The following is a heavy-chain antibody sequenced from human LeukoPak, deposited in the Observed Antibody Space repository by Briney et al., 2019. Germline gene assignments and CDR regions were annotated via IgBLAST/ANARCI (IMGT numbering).Heavy chain of an antibody. CDR2: MNPNSGNT. J-gene: IGHJ3*02. Sequence: AXVKXXCXXSGYTFTSYDINWVRQATGQGLEXXGWMNPNSGNTGYAQKFQGRVTITRNTSISTAYMELSSLRSEDTAVYYCARRSIAARYAFDIWGQGTMVTVSS. CDR3: ARRSIAARYAFDI. CDR1: GYTFTSYD. V-gene: IGHV1-8*03. D-gene: IGHD6-6*01.